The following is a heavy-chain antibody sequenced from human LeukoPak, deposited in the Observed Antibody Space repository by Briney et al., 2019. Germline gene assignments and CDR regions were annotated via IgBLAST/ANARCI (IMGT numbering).Heavy chain of an antibody. D-gene: IGHD4-23*01. J-gene: IGHJ4*02. V-gene: IGHV3-33*01. Sequence: GGSLRLSCAASGFTFSSYGMHWVRQAPGKGLEWVAVIWYDGSNKYYADSVKGRFTISRDNSKNTLYLQMNSLRAEDTAVYYCARAGYGGPHFDFWGQGTLVTVSS. CDR3: ARAGYGGPHFDF. CDR1: GFTFSSYG. CDR2: IWYDGSNK.